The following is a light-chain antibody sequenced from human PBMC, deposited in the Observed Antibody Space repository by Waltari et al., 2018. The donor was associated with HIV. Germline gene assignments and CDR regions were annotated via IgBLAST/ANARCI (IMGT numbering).Light chain of an antibody. J-gene: IGLJ1*01. Sequence: QSVLTQPPSVSGAPGQWVSISCPGNNSNLGSGFDVHWYQQLPGRAPKLLIYLNNNRPSGVPARFSGSKSGTSASLAITGLQTEDEADYYCQSYDGSLLEVFGTGTKVSVL. CDR1: NSNLGSGFD. CDR3: QSYDGSLLEV. V-gene: IGLV1-40*01. CDR2: LNN.